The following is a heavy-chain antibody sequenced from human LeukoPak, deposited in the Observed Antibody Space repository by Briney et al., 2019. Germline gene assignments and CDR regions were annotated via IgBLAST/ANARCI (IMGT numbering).Heavy chain of an antibody. CDR2: ISGSSNYK. CDR1: GFIFSSYN. Sequence: GGSLRLSCAASGFIFSSYNMNWVRQAPGKGLEWVSSISGSSNYKHYADSVRGRFTISRDNAKNSLYLQMTSLRAEDTAVYYCARDDSSGLYYFDYWGQGALVTVSS. V-gene: IGHV3-21*01. CDR3: ARDDSSGLYYFDY. J-gene: IGHJ4*02. D-gene: IGHD3-22*01.